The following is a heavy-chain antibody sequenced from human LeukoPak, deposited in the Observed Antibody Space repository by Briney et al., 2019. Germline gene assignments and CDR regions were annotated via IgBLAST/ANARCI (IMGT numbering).Heavy chain of an antibody. D-gene: IGHD3-22*01. V-gene: IGHV1-3*01. Sequence: ASVKVSCKASGYTFTSYAMHWVRQAPGQRLEWMGWINAGNGNTKYSQKFQGRVTITRDTSASTAYMELSSLRSEDTAVYYCARDTYDYYDSSGYYYYYYGMDVWGQGTTVTVSS. CDR1: GYTFTSYA. J-gene: IGHJ6*02. CDR2: INAGNGNT. CDR3: ARDTYDYYDSSGYYYYYYGMDV.